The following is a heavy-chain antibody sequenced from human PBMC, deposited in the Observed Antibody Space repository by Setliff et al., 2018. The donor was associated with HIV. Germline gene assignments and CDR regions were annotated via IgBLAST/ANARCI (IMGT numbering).Heavy chain of an antibody. CDR3: ARMRSCSGGSCLPGALYYYHMDV. Sequence: ASVKVSCKASGYTFTNYAFAWVRQAPGQGLEWMGRISAYNGNTNYADKLQGRVTLTTDTSTTTVYMELRSLRSDDTAVYYCARMRSCSGGSCLPGALYYYHMDVWGKGTTVTVSS. CDR2: ISAYNGNT. V-gene: IGHV1-18*01. D-gene: IGHD2-15*01. CDR1: GYTFTNYA. J-gene: IGHJ6*03.